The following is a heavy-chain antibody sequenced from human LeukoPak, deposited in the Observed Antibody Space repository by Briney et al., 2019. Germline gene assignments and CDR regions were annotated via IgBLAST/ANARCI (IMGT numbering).Heavy chain of an antibody. V-gene: IGHV3-7*05. CDR3: ARDHSQRFRFDP. J-gene: IGHJ5*02. CDR1: GFTFSSYW. Sequence: GGSLRLSCAASGFTFSSYWMSWVRQAPGKGLEWVANINQDESEKDYVDSVKGRFTISRDNAKNSLYLQMNSLRAEDTAVYYCARDHSQRFRFDPWGQGTLVTVSS. D-gene: IGHD2-15*01. CDR2: INQDESEK.